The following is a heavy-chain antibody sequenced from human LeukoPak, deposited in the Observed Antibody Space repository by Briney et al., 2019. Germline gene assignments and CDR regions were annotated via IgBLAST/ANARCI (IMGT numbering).Heavy chain of an antibody. CDR1: GGSFSGYY. D-gene: IGHD2-2*01. V-gene: IGHV4-34*01. Sequence: PSETLPLTCAVYGGSFSGYYWSWIRQPPGKGLEWIGEINHSGSTNYNPSLKSRVTISVDTSKNQFSLKLSSVTAADTAVYYCARGPAGFDYWGQGTLVTVSS. CDR3: ARGPAGFDY. J-gene: IGHJ4*02. CDR2: INHSGST.